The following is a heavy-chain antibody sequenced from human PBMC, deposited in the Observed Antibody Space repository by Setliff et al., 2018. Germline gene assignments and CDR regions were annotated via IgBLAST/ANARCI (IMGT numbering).Heavy chain of an antibody. CDR3: ARGGTFRYFDY. V-gene: IGHV4-4*02. D-gene: IGHD5-12*01. CDR2: IYHDGNTQFNPSV. Sequence: SETLSLTCAVTGASINSISWWSWVRLSPGKGLEWIGEIYHDGNTQFNPSVHYNPSLKNRVTMSIDKSKNQFSLKLTSVTAADTAVYYCARGGTFRYFDYWGQGTPVTVSS. J-gene: IGHJ4*02. CDR1: GASINSISW.